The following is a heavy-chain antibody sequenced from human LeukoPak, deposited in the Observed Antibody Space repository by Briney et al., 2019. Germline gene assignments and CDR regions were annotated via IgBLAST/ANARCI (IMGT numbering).Heavy chain of an antibody. CDR3: ASEETKNGGWTPNY. V-gene: IGHV3-21*01. Sequence: GGSLRLSCAASGFTFTSYSMNWVRQAPGKGLEWVSSISSSGTYIKYTDSVKGRFTISRDNAKNSLYLQMNSLRAEDTAVYYCASEETKNGGWTPNYWGQGTLVTVSS. CDR1: GFTFTSYS. J-gene: IGHJ4*02. D-gene: IGHD6-19*01. CDR2: ISSSGTYI.